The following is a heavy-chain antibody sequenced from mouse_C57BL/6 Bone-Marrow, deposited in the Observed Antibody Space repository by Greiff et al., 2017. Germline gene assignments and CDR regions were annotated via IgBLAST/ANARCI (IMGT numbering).Heavy chain of an antibody. J-gene: IGHJ4*01. Sequence: VKLVESGPGLVQPSQSLSITCTVSGFSLTSYGVHWVRQSPGKGLEWLGVIWSGGSTDYNAAFISRLSISKDNSKSQVFFKMNSLQADDTAIYYCARKLYDYDFFYAMGYWGQGTSVTVSS. CDR1: GFSLTSYG. V-gene: IGHV2-2*01. CDR3: ARKLYDYDFFYAMGY. D-gene: IGHD2-4*01. CDR2: IWSGGST.